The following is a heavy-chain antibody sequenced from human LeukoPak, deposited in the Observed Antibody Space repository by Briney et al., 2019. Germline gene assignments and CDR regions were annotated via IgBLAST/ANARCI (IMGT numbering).Heavy chain of an antibody. V-gene: IGHV3-30*03. D-gene: IGHD2-2*01. CDR2: ISYDGSNK. J-gene: IGHJ4*02. Sequence: GGSLRLSCAASGFTFSSYGMHWVRQAPGKGLEWVAVISYDGSNKYYADSVKGRFTISRDNSKNTLYLQMNSLRAEDTAVYYCARDRGKVVPAAIRARGSGNYFDYWGQGTLVTVSS. CDR3: ARDRGKVVPAAIRARGSGNYFDY. CDR1: GFTFSSYG.